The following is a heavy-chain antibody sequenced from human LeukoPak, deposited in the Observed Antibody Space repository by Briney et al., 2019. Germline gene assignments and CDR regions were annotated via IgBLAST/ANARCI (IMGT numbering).Heavy chain of an antibody. D-gene: IGHD1-26*01. CDR1: GFTFSSYA. V-gene: IGHV3-23*01. CDR2: ISGSGGST. J-gene: IGHJ4*02. CDR3: AKCLFRVGATGKYYFDY. Sequence: TGGSLRLSCAASGFTFSSYAMSWVRQAPGKGLEWVSAISGSGGSTYYADSVKGRFTISRDNSKNTLYLQMNSLRAEDTAVYYCAKCLFRVGATGKYYFDYWGQGTLVTVSS.